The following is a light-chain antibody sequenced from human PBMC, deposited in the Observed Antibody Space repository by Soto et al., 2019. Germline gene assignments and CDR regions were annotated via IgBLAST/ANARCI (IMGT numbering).Light chain of an antibody. J-gene: IGKJ2*01. Sequence: DIQMTQSPSSLSASVGDRVTITCQASQDISNYLNWYQQKPGKAPKVLIHDASNLQTGAPSRFSGSGSGTDFTFTIHSLQPEDVATYYCHQYDTLPYTFGQGTKLEIK. CDR1: QDISNY. V-gene: IGKV1-33*01. CDR3: HQYDTLPYT. CDR2: DAS.